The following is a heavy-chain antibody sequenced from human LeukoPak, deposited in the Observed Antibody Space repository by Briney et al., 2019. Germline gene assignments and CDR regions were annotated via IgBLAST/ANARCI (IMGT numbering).Heavy chain of an antibody. CDR1: GYTFTTYG. CDR3: ARGPDCGSTNCYVGIYLQH. J-gene: IGHJ1*01. Sequence: ASVKVSCKASGYTFTTYGISWVRQAPGQGLEWMGWIGAYNGDTRHSQKFQGRVTMTTDTSTSTAYMELRSLRSDDTAVYYCARGPDCGSTNCYVGIYLQHWGQGTLVTVSS. D-gene: IGHD2-2*01. V-gene: IGHV1-18*01. CDR2: IGAYNGDT.